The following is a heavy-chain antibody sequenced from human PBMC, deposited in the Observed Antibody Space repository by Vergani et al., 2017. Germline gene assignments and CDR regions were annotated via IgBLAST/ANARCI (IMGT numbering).Heavy chain of an antibody. CDR1: GGTFTGYY. CDR2: INPNSGGT. Sequence: QVQLVQSGAELKKPGSSVKVSCKASGGTFTGYYMHWVRQAPGQGLEWMGWINPNSGGTNYAQKCQGRVTMTRDTSISTAYMELSRLRSDDTAVYYCARVWYSYGNFDYWGQGTLVTVSS. V-gene: IGHV1-2*02. CDR3: ARVWYSYGNFDY. D-gene: IGHD5-18*01. J-gene: IGHJ4*02.